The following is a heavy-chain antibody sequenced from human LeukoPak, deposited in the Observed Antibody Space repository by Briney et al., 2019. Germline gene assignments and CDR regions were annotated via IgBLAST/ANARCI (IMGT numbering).Heavy chain of an antibody. J-gene: IGHJ4*02. V-gene: IGHV4-39*07. CDR1: GGSISSYY. CDR2: IYYSGST. D-gene: IGHD4-23*01. CDR3: ARAWGYGGPIDY. Sequence: SETLSLTCTVSGGSISSYYWGWIRQPPGKGLEWIGSIYYSGSTYYNPSLKSRVTISVDTSKNQFSLKLSSVTAADTAVYYCARAWGYGGPIDYWGQGTLVTVSS.